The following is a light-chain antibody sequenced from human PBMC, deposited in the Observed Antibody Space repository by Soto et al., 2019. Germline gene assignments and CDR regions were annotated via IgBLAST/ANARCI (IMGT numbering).Light chain of an antibody. CDR2: YDN. CDR3: QVWVDSSDHPV. CDR1: NIGSES. Sequence: SYELTQPPSVSVAPGQTAKITCGGNNIGSESVHWYQQKPGQAPVLVIYYDNDRPSGIPDRFSGSNSGNTATLTISGVEAGDEADYYCQVWVDSSDHPVFGGGTKVTVL. J-gene: IGLJ2*01. V-gene: IGLV3-21*04.